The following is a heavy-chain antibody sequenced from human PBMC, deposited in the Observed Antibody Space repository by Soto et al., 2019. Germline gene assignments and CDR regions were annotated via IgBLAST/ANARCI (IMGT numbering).Heavy chain of an antibody. V-gene: IGHV3-15*07. J-gene: IGHJ4*02. CDR1: GFAFNNAW. CDR3: SSIYCSGGSCPFRN. Sequence: EVQLVESGGGLVKPGGSLRLSCVASGFAFNNAWIIWVRQAPGKGLEWVGRIKSKTDGGATDYAAPVKGRFTISRDDSKNTMYLEMKSLKTEDTAVYYCSSIYCSGGSCPFRNWGQGTLVTVSS. CDR2: IKSKTDGGAT. D-gene: IGHD2-15*01.